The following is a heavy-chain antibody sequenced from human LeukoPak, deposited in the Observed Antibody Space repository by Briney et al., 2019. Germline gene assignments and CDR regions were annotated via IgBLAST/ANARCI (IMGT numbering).Heavy chain of an antibody. CDR1: GFTFSDYW. Sequence: PGGSLRLSCAASGFTFSDYWMSWVRQAPAKGPEWVANIKQDGSDKYYVDSVKGRFTISRDNAKNALYLQMNSLRAEDTAVYYCAREHLNCGGDCYSLDPWGQGTLVTVSS. D-gene: IGHD2-21*02. CDR2: IKQDGSDK. CDR3: AREHLNCGGDCYSLDP. J-gene: IGHJ5*02. V-gene: IGHV3-7*01.